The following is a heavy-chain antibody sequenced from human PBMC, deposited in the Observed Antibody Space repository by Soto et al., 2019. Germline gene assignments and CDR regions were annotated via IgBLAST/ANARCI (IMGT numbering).Heavy chain of an antibody. Sequence: EVQLLESGGGLVQPGGSLRLSCAASGFAFSSYAMSWVRQAPGKGLEWVSAISGSGGSTYYADSVKGRFTISRDNSKNTLYLQMNSLRAEDTAVYYCAKDRYKGWLQKWGFGDYWGQGTLVTVSS. J-gene: IGHJ4*02. CDR1: GFAFSSYA. CDR2: ISGSGGST. CDR3: AKDRYKGWLQKWGFGDY. V-gene: IGHV3-23*01. D-gene: IGHD1-1*01.